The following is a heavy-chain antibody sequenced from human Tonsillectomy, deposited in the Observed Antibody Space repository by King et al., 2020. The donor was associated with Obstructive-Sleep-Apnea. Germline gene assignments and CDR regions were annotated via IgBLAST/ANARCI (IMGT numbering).Heavy chain of an antibody. CDR3: ARADDIDLVGATTSYYFDY. CDR2: TYYRSKWYN. V-gene: IGHV6-1*01. Sequence: QVQLQQSGPGLVKPSQTLSLTCAISGDSVSSNSAAWNWIRQSPSRGLEWLGRTYYRSKWYNDYAVSVKSRITINPDTSKNQFSLQLNSVTPEDTAMYYCARADDIDLVGATTSYYFDYWGQGTLVTVSS. CDR1: GDSVSSNSAA. D-gene: IGHD1-26*01. J-gene: IGHJ4*02.